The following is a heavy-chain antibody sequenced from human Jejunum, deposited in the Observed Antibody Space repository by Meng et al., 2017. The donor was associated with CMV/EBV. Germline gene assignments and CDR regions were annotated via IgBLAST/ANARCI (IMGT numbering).Heavy chain of an antibody. V-gene: IGHV6-1*01. CDR3: ARDLHYGSVSYKNYFDY. Sequence: SSNSVAWNWIRQSPSRGLEWLGRTFYRSKWYNEYAQSVKGRITINPETSKNQFSLQLSSVNSEDTAVYYCARDLHYGSVSYKNYFDYWGQGTLVTVSS. CDR1: SSNSVA. J-gene: IGHJ4*01. D-gene: IGHD3-10*01. CDR2: TFYRSKWYN.